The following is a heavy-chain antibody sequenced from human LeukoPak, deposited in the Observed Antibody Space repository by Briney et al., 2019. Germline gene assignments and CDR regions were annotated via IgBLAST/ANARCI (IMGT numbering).Heavy chain of an antibody. Sequence: SGTLSLTCAVSGYSISSSNWWGWIRQPPGKGLEWIGYIYYSGSTNYNPSLKSRVTMSVDTSKNQFSLKLSSVTAADTAVYYCARHSPALSYYYYYMDVWGKGTTVTISS. D-gene: IGHD2-21*01. CDR1: GYSISSSNW. J-gene: IGHJ6*03. CDR3: ARHSPALSYYYYYMDV. CDR2: IYYSGST. V-gene: IGHV4-28*01.